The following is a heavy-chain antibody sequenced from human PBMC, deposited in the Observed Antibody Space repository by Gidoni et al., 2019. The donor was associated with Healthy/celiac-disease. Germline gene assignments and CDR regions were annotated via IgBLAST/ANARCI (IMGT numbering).Heavy chain of an antibody. CDR3: AKDMMTDSSGYFDY. V-gene: IGHV3-43*01. Sequence: EVQLVESGGVVVQPGGSLRLSCAASGFTFDDYTMHWVRQAPGKGLEWVSLISWDGGSTYYADSVKGRFTISRDNSKNSLYLQMNSLRTEDTALYYCAKDMMTDSSGYFDYWGQGTLVTVSS. J-gene: IGHJ4*02. CDR1: GFTFDDYT. CDR2: ISWDGGST. D-gene: IGHD3-22*01.